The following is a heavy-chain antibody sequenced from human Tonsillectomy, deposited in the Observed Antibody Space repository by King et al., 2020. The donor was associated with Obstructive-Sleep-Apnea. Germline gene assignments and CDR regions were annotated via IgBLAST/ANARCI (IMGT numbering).Heavy chain of an antibody. J-gene: IGHJ4*02. Sequence: VQLVESGGGLVKPGGSLRLSCSASGFTFSDYYMNWVRQAPGKRLQWGSSISSSSSYIYYADSVKGRFTIPRYHAKNSLDLQMNSLRVEDTAVYYGARDGYYYDSSGSYYFAYWGQGTLVTVSS. V-gene: IGHV3-21*01. CDR3: ARDGYYYDSSGSYYFAY. CDR2: ISSSSSYI. D-gene: IGHD3-22*01. CDR1: GFTFSDYY.